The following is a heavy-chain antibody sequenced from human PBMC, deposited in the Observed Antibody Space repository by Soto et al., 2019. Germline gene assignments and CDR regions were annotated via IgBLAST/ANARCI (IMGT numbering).Heavy chain of an antibody. CDR1: GLTISTYA. Sequence: GGSLRLSCVASGLTISTYAMHWVRQAPGKGLEGVAVISYEGSTKHYADSVKGRFTISRDHSKNTLYLQVNSLRAEDTAVYYCARDSYGLDYWGQGTLVTVSS. CDR2: ISYEGSTK. D-gene: IGHD3-16*01. V-gene: IGHV3-30*04. CDR3: ARDSYGLDY. J-gene: IGHJ4*02.